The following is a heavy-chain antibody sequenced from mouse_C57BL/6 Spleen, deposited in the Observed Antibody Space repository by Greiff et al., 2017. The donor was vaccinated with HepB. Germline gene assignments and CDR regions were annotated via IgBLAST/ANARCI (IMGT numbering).Heavy chain of an antibody. Sequence: DVQLQESGGGLVQPGGSMKLSCVASGVPFSKDWMNWVRQWREKGLYWFSQIRMKSANYATDYAESVKGRFTISRDDSKSSVYLQMNNLRAEDTGIYYCTVTTDYAMDYWGQGTSVTVSS. CDR2: IRMKSANYAT. CDR1: GVPFSKDW. D-gene: IGHD2-12*01. V-gene: IGHV6-3*01. CDR3: TVTTDYAMDY. J-gene: IGHJ4*01.